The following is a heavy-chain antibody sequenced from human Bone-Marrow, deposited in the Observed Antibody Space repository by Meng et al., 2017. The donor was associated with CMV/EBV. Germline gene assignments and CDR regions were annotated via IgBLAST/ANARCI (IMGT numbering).Heavy chain of an antibody. D-gene: IGHD1-1*01. CDR3: ATYNWNDGEGGFDY. J-gene: IGHJ4*02. CDR1: GYTFTGYF. V-gene: IGHV1-2*02. Sequence: ASVKVSCKASGYTFTGYFIHWVRQAPGQGLEWMGRLNPNSGTTKYAQSFQGRVTMTRDASVNTAYMELSRLRSDDTAVYYCATYNWNDGEGGFDYWGQGTLVTVSS. CDR2: LNPNSGTT.